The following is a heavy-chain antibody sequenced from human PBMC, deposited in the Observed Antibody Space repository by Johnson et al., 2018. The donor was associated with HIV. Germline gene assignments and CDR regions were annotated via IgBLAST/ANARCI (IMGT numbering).Heavy chain of an antibody. V-gene: IGHV3-30*03. CDR3: ARGKGAAVGLDAFDI. Sequence: QVQLVESGGGVVQPGRSLRLSCAASRFTFSTYGMHWVRQAPGKGLEWVAVISYDGSSKFYADSVKGRFTISRDNSKNTLYLQMNSLTGEDTAIYYCARGKGAAVGLDAFDIWGQGTMVTVSS. CDR1: RFTFSTYG. CDR2: ISYDGSSK. D-gene: IGHD6-13*01. J-gene: IGHJ3*02.